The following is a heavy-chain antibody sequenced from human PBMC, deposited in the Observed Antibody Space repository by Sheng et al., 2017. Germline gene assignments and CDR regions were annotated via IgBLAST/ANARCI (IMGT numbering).Heavy chain of an antibody. V-gene: IGHV1-69*13. D-gene: IGHD3-22*01. CDR3: ARDYYDSGGYLNWFDP. J-gene: IGHJ5*02. Sequence: QVQLVQSGAEVKKPGSSVKVSCKASGGTLRSYGISWVRQAPGQGLEWMGGIIPILGTAKYAQKFQGRVTITADESTSTAYMELSRLRSEDTAVYYCARDYYDSGGYLNWFDPWGQGTLVTVSS. CDR1: GGTLRSYG. CDR2: IIPILGTA.